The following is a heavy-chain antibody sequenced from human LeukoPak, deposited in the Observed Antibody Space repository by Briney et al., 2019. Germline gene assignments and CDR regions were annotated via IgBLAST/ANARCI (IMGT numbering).Heavy chain of an antibody. J-gene: IGHJ5*02. CDR2: INHSGST. D-gene: IGHD6-6*01. V-gene: IGHV4-34*01. CDR3: ARAVGYSSSSGGLDP. Sequence: SEALSLTCAVYGGSFSGYYWSWIRQPPGKGLEWIGEINHSGSTNYNPSLKSRVTISVDTSKNQFSLKLSSVTAADTAVYYCARAVGYSSSSGGLDPWGQGTLVTVSS. CDR1: GGSFSGYY.